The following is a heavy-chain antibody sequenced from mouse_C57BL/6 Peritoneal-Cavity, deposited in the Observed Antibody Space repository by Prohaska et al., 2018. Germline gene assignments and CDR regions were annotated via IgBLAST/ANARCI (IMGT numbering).Heavy chain of an antibody. CDR1: GIDLSRYW. CDR2: INPDSRTI. V-gene: IGHV4-1*01. Sequence: EVKLIQSGGGLVQPGGDLKISWAASGIDLSRYWMSWVRRAPGKGLEWIGEINPDSRTINYAPSIKDKFIISRDNAKNTLYLQMSKVRSEDTALYYCARLLVDYWGQGTSVTVSP. J-gene: IGHJ4*01. CDR3: ARLLVDY.